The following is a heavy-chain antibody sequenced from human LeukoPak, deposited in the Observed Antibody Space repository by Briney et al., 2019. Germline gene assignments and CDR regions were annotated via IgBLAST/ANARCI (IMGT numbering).Heavy chain of an antibody. CDR2: ISSSGSTI. J-gene: IGHJ5*02. V-gene: IGHV3-48*03. CDR1: GFTFSSYE. Sequence: PGGSLRLSCAASGFTFSSYEMNWVRQAPGKGLEWVSYISSSGSTIYYADSVKGRFTISRDNSKNTLYLQMNSLRAEDTAVYYCAKDYYGSGSYYTNWFDPWGQGTLVTVSS. CDR3: AKDYYGSGSYYTNWFDP. D-gene: IGHD3-10*01.